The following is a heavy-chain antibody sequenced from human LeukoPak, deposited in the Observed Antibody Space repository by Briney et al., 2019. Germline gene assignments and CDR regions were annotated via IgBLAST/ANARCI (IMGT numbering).Heavy chain of an antibody. D-gene: IGHD3-22*01. CDR2: IYTSGST. CDR1: GGSISSGSYY. J-gene: IGHJ4*02. V-gene: IGHV4-61*02. Sequence: SQTLSLTCTVSGGSISSGSYYWSRLRQPAAKGLEWIRRIYTSGSTHYNPSLKSRVTISVDTSKNQFSLKLSSVTAADTAVYYCARMYYDSSGYFYYFDYWGQGTLVTVSS. CDR3: ARMYYDSSGYFYYFDY.